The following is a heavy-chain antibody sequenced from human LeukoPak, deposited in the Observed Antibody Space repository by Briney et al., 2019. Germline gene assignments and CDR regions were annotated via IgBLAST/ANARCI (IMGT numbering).Heavy chain of an antibody. CDR1: GITLSNYG. J-gene: IGHJ4*02. V-gene: IGHV3-23*01. CDR3: AKRGVVIRVILVGFHKEAYYFES. Sequence: PGGSLRLSCAVSGITLSNYGMSWVRQAPGKGLEWVAGISDRGGSTEYADSVKGRFTIDRDNRKNTLYLQMNSLRAEDTAVYFCAKRGVVIRVILVGFHKEAYYFESWGQGTLVTVSS. CDR2: ISDRGGST. D-gene: IGHD3/OR15-3a*01.